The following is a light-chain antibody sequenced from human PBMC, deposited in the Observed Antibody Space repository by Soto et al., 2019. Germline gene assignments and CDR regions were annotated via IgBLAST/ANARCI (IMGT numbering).Light chain of an antibody. CDR3: STYTNSSTV. J-gene: IGLJ3*02. V-gene: IGLV2-14*01. Sequence: QSALTQPASVSGSPGQSITISCTGTSSDIGTYNYVSWYQQHPGKAPKLMIYEVSNRPSGVSNRFSGSKSGNAASLTISGVQAEDEGDYYCSTYTNSSTVFGGGTQLTAL. CDR1: SSDIGTYNY. CDR2: EVS.